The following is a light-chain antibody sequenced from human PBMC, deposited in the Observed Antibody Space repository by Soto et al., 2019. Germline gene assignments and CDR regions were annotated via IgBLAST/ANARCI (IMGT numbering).Light chain of an antibody. V-gene: IGLV2-14*01. J-gene: IGLJ3*02. CDR1: SSDVGGYNY. CDR3: ESFTSGSTPWV. CDR2: DVS. Sequence: QSALTQPASVYGSPGQSITISCTGTSSDVGGYNYVSWYQQHPGKAPKLIIYDVSNRPSGVSNRFSGSKYGNAASLTISGLQAEDEADYYCESFTSGSTPWVFGGGTQLTVL.